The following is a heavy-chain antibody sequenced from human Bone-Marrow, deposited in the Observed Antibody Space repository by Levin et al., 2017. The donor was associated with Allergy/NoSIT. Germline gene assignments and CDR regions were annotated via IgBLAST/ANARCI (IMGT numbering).Heavy chain of an antibody. D-gene: IGHD6-6*01. Sequence: GASVKVSCKTSGYTFTTSAINWVRQAPGQTLEWLGFINTANGISKYSDHIQGRITFTRDTSATTAYLELPSLRSDDTAVYYCALSSLAEAIDIWGQGTLITVSS. CDR3: ALSSLAEAIDI. CDR1: GYTFTTSA. V-gene: IGHV1-3*04. CDR2: INTANGIS. J-gene: IGHJ3*02.